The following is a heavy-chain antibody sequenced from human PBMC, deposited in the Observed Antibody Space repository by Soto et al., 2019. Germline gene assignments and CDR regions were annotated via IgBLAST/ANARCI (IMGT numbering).Heavy chain of an antibody. CDR1: GGSISSSSYY. CDR3: ARPSAVNLKLRYGDYVFHWFDP. D-gene: IGHD4-17*01. Sequence: QLQLQESGPGLVKPSETLSLTCTVSGGSISSSSYYWGWIRQPPGKGLEWIGSIYYSGSTYYNPSLKSRVTISVDTSKNQFSLKLSSVTAADTAVYYCARPSAVNLKLRYGDYVFHWFDPWGQGTLVTVSS. V-gene: IGHV4-39*01. CDR2: IYYSGST. J-gene: IGHJ5*02.